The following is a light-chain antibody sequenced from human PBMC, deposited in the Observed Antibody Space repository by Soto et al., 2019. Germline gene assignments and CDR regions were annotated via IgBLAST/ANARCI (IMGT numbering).Light chain of an antibody. CDR2: WAS. CDR3: QQYYSVPLT. Sequence: DIVMTQSPESLAVSLGERATINCKSSQSVLYSSSNKNNLAWYQQRPGQPPKLLIYWASTRESGVPDRFRGSGSGTDFTLTISSLQSEDVAVYYCQQYYSVPLTFGGGTKVEI. V-gene: IGKV4-1*01. CDR1: QSVLYSSSNKNN. J-gene: IGKJ4*01.